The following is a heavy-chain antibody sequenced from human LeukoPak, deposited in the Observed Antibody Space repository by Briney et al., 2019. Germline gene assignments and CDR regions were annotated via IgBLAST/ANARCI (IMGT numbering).Heavy chain of an antibody. D-gene: IGHD3-16*01. V-gene: IGHV3-74*01. J-gene: IGHJ4*02. CDR2: ILNDGGST. CDR3: RHNYDYDY. CDR1: GFTFNRYW. Sequence: GGSLRLSCAASGFTFNRYWMHWVRQAPGEGPVWVAHILNDGGSTSYADSVKGRFTISRDNAKNTLSLQMNSLRAEDTAVYCVRHNYDYDYWGQGTPVTVSS.